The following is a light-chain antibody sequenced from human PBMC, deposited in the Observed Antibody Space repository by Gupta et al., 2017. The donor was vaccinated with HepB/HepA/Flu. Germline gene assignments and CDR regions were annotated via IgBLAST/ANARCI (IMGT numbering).Light chain of an antibody. J-gene: IGLJ3*02. CDR3: SAYTNSDTWL. V-gene: IGLV2-14*01. Sequence: SALTQPASVSGSPGQSITISCTGTSSDLSGYNYVSWYQQHPGKAPKLMIYDVTKRPAGISNRFSGSKSGNTASLTISGRKEEDEADYYCSAYTNSDTWLFGGGTKLTVL. CDR2: DVT. CDR1: SSDLSGYNY.